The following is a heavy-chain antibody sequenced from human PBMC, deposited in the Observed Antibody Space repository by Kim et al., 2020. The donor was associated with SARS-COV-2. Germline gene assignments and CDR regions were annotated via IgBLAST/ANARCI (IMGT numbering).Heavy chain of an antibody. D-gene: IGHD6-13*01. V-gene: IGHV5-51*01. J-gene: IGHJ4*02. CDR3: VRRHSSIWYTSDY. Sequence: SPSFQGQVTISVDKSISTVYLQWSSLKASDTAMYYCVRRHSSIWYTSDYWGQGTLVTVSS.